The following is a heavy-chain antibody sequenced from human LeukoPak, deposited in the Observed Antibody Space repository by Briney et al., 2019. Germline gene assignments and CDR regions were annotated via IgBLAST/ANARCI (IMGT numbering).Heavy chain of an antibody. CDR1: GFTFSSYA. J-gene: IGHJ4*02. CDR3: TRGPFDY. V-gene: IGHV3-30-3*01. Sequence: GGSLRLSCAASGFTFSSYAMHWVRQAPGKGLEWVAVISYDGSNKYYADSVKGRFTISRDNSKNTLYLQMNSLRAEDTAVYYCTRGPFDYWGQGTLVTVSS. CDR2: ISYDGSNK.